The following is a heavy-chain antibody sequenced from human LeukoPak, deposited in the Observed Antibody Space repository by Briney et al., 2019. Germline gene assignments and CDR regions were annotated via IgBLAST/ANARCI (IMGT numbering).Heavy chain of an antibody. D-gene: IGHD2/OR15-2a*01. V-gene: IGHV3-30*02. CDR2: IRSDGSNK. J-gene: IGHJ4*02. CDR3: AKGAISACYSLDQ. Sequence: PGGSLRLSSAASEFTLGSCGMHWVRQAPGKGLEWVAFIRSDGSNKNYADSVKGRFTISRDSSKNTLSLQMNNLRVEDTAVYFCAKGAISACYSLDQWGQGTLVTVSS. CDR1: EFTLGSCG.